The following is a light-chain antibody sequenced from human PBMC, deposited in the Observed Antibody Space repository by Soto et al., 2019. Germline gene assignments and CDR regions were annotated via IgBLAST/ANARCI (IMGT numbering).Light chain of an antibody. CDR1: QSVSSSF. Sequence: DIVLTQSPGTLSLSPGERATLSCRASQSVSSSFLAWHQQNPGQAPRLLIYGASSRATAIPDRFSGSGSGTDFALTISRLKPENFAVYYFQQYGNSPRTFGQGTKVE. CDR3: QQYGNSPRT. CDR2: GAS. V-gene: IGKV3-20*01. J-gene: IGKJ1*01.